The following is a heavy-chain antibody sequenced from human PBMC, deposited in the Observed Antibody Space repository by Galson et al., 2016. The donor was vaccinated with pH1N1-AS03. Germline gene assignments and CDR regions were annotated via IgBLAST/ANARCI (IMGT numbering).Heavy chain of an antibody. D-gene: IGHD1-26*01. J-gene: IGHJ1*01. CDR3: AGVGATIL. V-gene: IGHV3-21*01. CDR2: ISSSSTYI. Sequence: PGLSCAASGFTFSGYTMSWVRQAPGQGLEWVSFISSSSTYIYYADSLKGRFTITRDNAKNSLYLQMNSLSAADTAVYYCAGVGATILRGKGTLVTVSS. CDR1: GFTFSGYT.